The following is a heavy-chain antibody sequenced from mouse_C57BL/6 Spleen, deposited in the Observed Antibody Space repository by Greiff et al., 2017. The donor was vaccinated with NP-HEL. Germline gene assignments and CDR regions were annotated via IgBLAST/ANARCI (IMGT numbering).Heavy chain of an antibody. Sequence: VMLVESGPGLVQPSQSLSITCTVSGFSLTSYGVHWVRQSPGKGLEWLGVIWSGGSTDYNAAFISRLSISKDNSKSQVFFKMNSLQADDTAIYYCARDGYYFDWYFDVWGTGTTVTVSS. CDR3: ARDGYYFDWYFDV. V-gene: IGHV2-2*01. CDR1: GFSLTSYG. J-gene: IGHJ1*03. D-gene: IGHD2-3*01. CDR2: IWSGGST.